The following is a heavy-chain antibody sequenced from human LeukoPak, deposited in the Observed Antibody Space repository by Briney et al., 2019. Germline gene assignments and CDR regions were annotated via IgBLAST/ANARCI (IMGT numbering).Heavy chain of an antibody. Sequence: GGSLRLSCAASGFTFSSYAMTWVRQAPGKGLEWVSAISGSGADTYYADSAKGRFTISRDNSKNTLYLQMHSLRADDTAVYYCAFARGGIAAAGFDYWGQGTLVTVSS. CDR1: GFTFSSYA. V-gene: IGHV3-23*01. J-gene: IGHJ4*02. D-gene: IGHD6-13*01. CDR2: ISGSGADT. CDR3: AFARGGIAAAGFDY.